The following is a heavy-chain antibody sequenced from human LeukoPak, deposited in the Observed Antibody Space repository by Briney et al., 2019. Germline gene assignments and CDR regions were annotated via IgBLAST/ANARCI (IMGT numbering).Heavy chain of an antibody. Sequence: GGSLRLSCAASGFTVSSNYMNWVRQAPGKGLEWVSVIYRCGSTYYADSGKGRFTIRRDNAKNTLYLHMNRLTDEDTAVYYCARVGEYYDSLFYYDYWGQGTLVTVSS. CDR1: GFTVSSNY. CDR2: IYRCGST. CDR3: ARVGEYYDSLFYYDY. J-gene: IGHJ4*02. D-gene: IGHD3-22*01. V-gene: IGHV3-66*03.